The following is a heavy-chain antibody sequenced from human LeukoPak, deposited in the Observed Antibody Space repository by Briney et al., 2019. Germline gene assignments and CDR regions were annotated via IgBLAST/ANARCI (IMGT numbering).Heavy chain of an antibody. J-gene: IGHJ4*02. CDR2: VNCGDGYT. Sequence: GASVRVSCKTSGYTFTSSHAHWARQAPGQGLEWMGLVNCGDGYTNYAQKLQGRVSVTADTSTSTLYMDLTSLTTEDTAIYYCARDRGGSYSIDYWGQGTLVTVSS. V-gene: IGHV1-46*01. CDR1: GYTFTSSH. D-gene: IGHD1-26*01. CDR3: ARDRGGSYSIDY.